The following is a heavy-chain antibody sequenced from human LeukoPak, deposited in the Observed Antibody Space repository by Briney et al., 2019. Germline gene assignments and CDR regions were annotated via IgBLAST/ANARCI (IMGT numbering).Heavy chain of an antibody. Sequence: GRSLRLSCAASGFTFSSYAMHWVRQAPGKGLEWVAVISYDGSNKYYADSVKGRFTISRDNSKNTLYLQMNSLRAEDTAVYYCARDRWFGDDHSYYYYYGMDVWGQGTTVTASS. CDR2: ISYDGSNK. J-gene: IGHJ6*02. CDR3: ARDRWFGDDHSYYYYYGMDV. V-gene: IGHV3-30-3*01. D-gene: IGHD3-10*01. CDR1: GFTFSSYA.